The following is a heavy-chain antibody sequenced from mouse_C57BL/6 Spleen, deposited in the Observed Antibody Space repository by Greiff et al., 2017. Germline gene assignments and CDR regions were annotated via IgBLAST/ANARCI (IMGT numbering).Heavy chain of an antibody. J-gene: IGHJ3*01. Sequence: QVQLQQPGAELVKPGASVKMSCKASGYTFTSYWITWVKQRPGQGLEWIGDIHPGSGSPNYNEKFKSKATLTVDTSSSTAYMQLSSLTSEDSAVYYCAREDCCGSSGAYWGQGTLVTVSA. D-gene: IGHD1-1*01. CDR2: IHPGSGSP. V-gene: IGHV1-55*01. CDR3: AREDCCGSSGAY. CDR1: GYTFTSYW.